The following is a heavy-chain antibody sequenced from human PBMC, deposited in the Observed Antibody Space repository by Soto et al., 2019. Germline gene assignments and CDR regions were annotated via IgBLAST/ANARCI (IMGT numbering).Heavy chain of an antibody. V-gene: IGHV3-33*01. D-gene: IGHD3-22*01. Sequence: GGSLRLSCAAAGFTFSSYGMHWVRQAPGKGLEWVAIIWYDGSNKYYADSVKGRFTISRDNSKNTLYLQMNSLRAEDTAVYYCARDYDSSGYPRYYFDYWGQGTLVTVSS. J-gene: IGHJ4*02. CDR3: ARDYDSSGYPRYYFDY. CDR2: IWYDGSNK. CDR1: GFTFSSYG.